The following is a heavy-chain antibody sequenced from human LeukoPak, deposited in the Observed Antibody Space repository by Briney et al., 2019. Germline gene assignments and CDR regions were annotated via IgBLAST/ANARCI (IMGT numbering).Heavy chain of an antibody. J-gene: IGHJ4*02. V-gene: IGHV3-21*03. CDR1: GFTFSSYS. Sequence: GGSLRLSCAASGFTFSSYSMNWVRQAPGKGLEWVSSISSSSSYIYYADSVKGRFTISRDNAKNSLYLQMNSLKTEDTAVYYCTTEPGVATISFYWGQGTLVTVSS. CDR3: TTEPGVATISFY. D-gene: IGHD5-12*01. CDR2: ISSSSSYI.